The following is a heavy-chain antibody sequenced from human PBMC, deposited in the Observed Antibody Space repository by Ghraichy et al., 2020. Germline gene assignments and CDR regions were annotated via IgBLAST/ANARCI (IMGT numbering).Heavy chain of an antibody. D-gene: IGHD2-15*01. CDR2: IYYSGST. J-gene: IGHJ4*02. CDR3: ARLPQYCSGGRWCGFDY. V-gene: IGHV4-39*01. Sequence: SETLSLTCTVSGGSISSSSYYWGWIRQPPGKGLEWIGSIYYSGSTYYNPSLKSRVTISVDTSKNQFSLKLSSVTAADTAVYYCARLPQYCSGGRWCGFDYWGQGTLVTVSS. CDR1: GGSISSSSYY.